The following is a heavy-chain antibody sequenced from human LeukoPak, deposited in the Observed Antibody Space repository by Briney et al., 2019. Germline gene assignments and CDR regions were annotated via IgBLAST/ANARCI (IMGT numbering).Heavy chain of an antibody. CDR3: AVRWFGELYPYY. CDR2: INPNSGGT. V-gene: IGHV1-2*02. D-gene: IGHD3-10*01. Sequence: RASVKVSCKASGCTFTGYYMHWVRQAPGQGLEWMGWINPNSGGTNYAQKFQGRVTVTRDTSISTAYMELSRLRSDDTAVYYCAVRWFGELYPYYWGQGTLVTVSS. J-gene: IGHJ4*02. CDR1: GCTFTGYY.